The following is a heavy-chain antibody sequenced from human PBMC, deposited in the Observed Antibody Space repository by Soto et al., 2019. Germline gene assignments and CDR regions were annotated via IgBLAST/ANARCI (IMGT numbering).Heavy chain of an antibody. CDR1: GGSFSGYY. CDR3: ARAEIVVVPAANYYYYNMDV. D-gene: IGHD2-2*01. V-gene: IGHV4-34*01. CDR2: INHSGST. J-gene: IGHJ6*02. Sequence: SETLSLTCAVYGGSFSGYYWSWIRQPPGKGLEWIGEINHSGSTNYIPSLKSRVTISVDTSKNQFSLNLNSVTAADTAVYYCARAEIVVVPAANYYYYNMDVWGQGNTVTVSS.